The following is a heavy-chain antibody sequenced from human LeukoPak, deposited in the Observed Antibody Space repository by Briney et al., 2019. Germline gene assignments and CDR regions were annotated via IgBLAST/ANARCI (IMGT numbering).Heavy chain of an antibody. Sequence: ASVKVSCKASGYTFTSYGISWVRQAPGQGLEWMGGIIPIFGTANYAQKFQGRVTITADESTSTAYMELSSLRSEDTAVYYCAVGRDKAIFGVVIYWGQGTLVTVSS. D-gene: IGHD3-3*01. J-gene: IGHJ4*02. CDR1: GYTFTSYG. V-gene: IGHV1-69*13. CDR3: AVGRDKAIFGVVIY. CDR2: IIPIFGTA.